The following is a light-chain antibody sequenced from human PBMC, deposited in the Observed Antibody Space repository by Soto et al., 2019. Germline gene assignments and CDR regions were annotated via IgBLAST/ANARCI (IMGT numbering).Light chain of an antibody. CDR3: QQRSNWPT. Sequence: EIVLTQSPATLSLSPGERATLSCRASQSVSSYLAWYQQKPGQAPRLLIYDASNRATGIPARFSGSGSGTDVTLNISSLEPEDFAVYYCQQRSNWPTFGGGTKVEIK. V-gene: IGKV3-11*01. CDR2: DAS. CDR1: QSVSSY. J-gene: IGKJ4*01.